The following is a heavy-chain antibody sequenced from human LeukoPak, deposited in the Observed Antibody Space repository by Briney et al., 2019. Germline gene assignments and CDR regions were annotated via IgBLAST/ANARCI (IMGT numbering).Heavy chain of an antibody. D-gene: IGHD2-2*03. Sequence: GASVKVSCKASGYTFTGYYMHWVRQAPGQGLEWMRWINPNSGGTNYAQKFQGRVTMTRDTSISTAYMELSRLRSDDTAVYYCARDNLDIVVVPAAVNWFDPWGQGTLVTVSS. CDR3: ARDNLDIVVVPAAVNWFDP. J-gene: IGHJ5*02. CDR1: GYTFTGYY. CDR2: INPNSGGT. V-gene: IGHV1-2*02.